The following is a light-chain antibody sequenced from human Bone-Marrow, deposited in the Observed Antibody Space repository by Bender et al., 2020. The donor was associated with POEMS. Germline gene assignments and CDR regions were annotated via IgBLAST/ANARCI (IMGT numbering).Light chain of an antibody. CDR1: NIGRKS. CDR3: AAWDETLTGV. CDR2: DDS. V-gene: IGLV3-21*02. Sequence: SYVLTQPPSVSVAPGQTARIPCGGDNIGRKSVHWYRQRPGQAPVLVIYDDSDRPSGIPQRLYGSNSGTTATLTISGLRAEDEAYYYCAAWDETLTGVFGGGTKLTVL. J-gene: IGLJ3*02.